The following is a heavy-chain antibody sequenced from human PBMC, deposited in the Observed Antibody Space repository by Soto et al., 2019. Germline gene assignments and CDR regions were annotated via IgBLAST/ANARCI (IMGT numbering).Heavy chain of an antibody. CDR3: TIEGNDRDDSAYCDGFTL. D-gene: IGHD3-22*01. CDR2: IRKDGSQE. J-gene: IGHJ3*01. V-gene: IGHV3-7*05. Sequence: DVHLTESGGGLVQPGGSLRLSCGASGFSFGSDWMAWVRQAPGKGLEWVANIRKDGSQEHYADSVRGRFSVSRDNAKDLLYLKMNSLSLEDTAVYYCTIEGNDRDDSAYCDGFTLWGQWTMVTVSS. CDR1: GFSFGSDW.